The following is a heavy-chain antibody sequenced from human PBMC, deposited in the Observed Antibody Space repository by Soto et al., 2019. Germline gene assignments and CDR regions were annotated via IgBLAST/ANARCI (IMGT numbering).Heavy chain of an antibody. CDR3: TQGGLWQQSLRT. V-gene: IGHV3-30*18. CDR1: GFTFRNYG. J-gene: IGHJ5*02. CDR2: ISDDGSNK. Sequence: QVQLVESGGGVVQPGRSLRLSCAASGFTFRNYGMHWVRQAPGKGLEWVAVISDDGSNKYNVASVEGRFTISRDNSKNTLYLQMNSLRAEDTAIYYCTQGGLWQQSLRTWGQGTLVTVSS.